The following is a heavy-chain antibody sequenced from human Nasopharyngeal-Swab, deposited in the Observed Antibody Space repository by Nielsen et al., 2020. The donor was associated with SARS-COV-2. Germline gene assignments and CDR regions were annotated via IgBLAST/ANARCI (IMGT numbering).Heavy chain of an antibody. V-gene: IGHV3-20*04. J-gene: IGHJ4*02. D-gene: IGHD5-18*01. CDR2: INWNGGST. Sequence: GVLKISCAASGFTFDDYGMSWVRQAPGKGLEWVSGINWNGGSTGYADSVKGRFTISRDNAKNSLYLQMNSLRAEDTALYYCASTWIQLWLPHYWGQGTLVTVSS. CDR3: ASTWIQLWLPHY. CDR1: GFTFDDYG.